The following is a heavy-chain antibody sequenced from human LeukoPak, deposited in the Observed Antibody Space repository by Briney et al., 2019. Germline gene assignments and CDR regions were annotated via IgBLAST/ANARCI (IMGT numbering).Heavy chain of an antibody. V-gene: IGHV1-69*06. CDR3: ARKVPNDSSGYYYRGQFDP. CDR1: GCTFSSYA. D-gene: IGHD3-22*01. J-gene: IGHJ5*02. Sequence: SVKVSCKASGCTFSSYAISWLRQAPGQGLEWMGGIIPIFGTANYAQKFQGRVTITSDKSTSTAYMELSSLRSEDTAVYYCARKVPNDSSGYYYRGQFDPWGQGTLVTVSS. CDR2: IIPIFGTA.